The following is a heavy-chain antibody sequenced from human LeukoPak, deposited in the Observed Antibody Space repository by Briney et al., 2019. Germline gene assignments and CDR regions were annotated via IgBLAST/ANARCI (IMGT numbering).Heavy chain of an antibody. CDR2: INPNSGGT. V-gene: IGHV1-2*02. CDR3: ARDGRRAGNWFDP. J-gene: IGHJ5*02. CDR1: GYTFTGYY. Sequence: ASVKVSCKASGYTFTGYYMHWVRQAPGQGPEWMGWINPNSGGTNYAQKFQGRVTMTRDTSISTAYMELSRLRSDDTAVYYCARDGRRAGNWFDPWGQGTLVTVSS.